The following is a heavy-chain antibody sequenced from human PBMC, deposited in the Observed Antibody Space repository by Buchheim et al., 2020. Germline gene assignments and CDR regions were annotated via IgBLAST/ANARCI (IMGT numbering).Heavy chain of an antibody. V-gene: IGHV3-33*01. J-gene: IGHJ6*02. Sequence: QVQLVESGGGVVQPERSLRLSCAASGFTFSSYGMHWVRQAPGKGLEWVAVIWYDGSNKYYADSVKGRFTISRDNSKNTLYLQMNSLRAEDTAVYYCARAQDDYADYYYYGMDVWGQGTT. CDR3: ARAQDDYADYYYYGMDV. CDR2: IWYDGSNK. CDR1: GFTFSSYG. D-gene: IGHD4-17*01.